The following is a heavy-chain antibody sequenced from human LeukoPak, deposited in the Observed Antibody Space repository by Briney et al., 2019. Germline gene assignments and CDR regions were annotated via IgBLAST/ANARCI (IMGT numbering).Heavy chain of an antibody. J-gene: IGHJ3*02. Sequence: APVKVSCKASGYTFTGHFMHWVRQAPGQGLEWMGWISPNSGDTNYAQKFQGRVTMTRDTSISTAYMELSRLRSDDTAMYYCARSYYYDTTGYTHDDAFDIWGQGTMVTVSS. CDR2: ISPNSGDT. D-gene: IGHD3-22*01. V-gene: IGHV1-2*02. CDR3: ARSYYYDTTGYTHDDAFDI. CDR1: GYTFTGHF.